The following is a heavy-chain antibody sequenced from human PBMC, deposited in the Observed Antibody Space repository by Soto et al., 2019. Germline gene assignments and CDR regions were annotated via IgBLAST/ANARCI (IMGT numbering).Heavy chain of an antibody. Sequence: LRLSCAASVFTFSSYSMNWVRQAPGKGLEWVSSISSSSSYIYYADSVKGRFTISRDNAKNSLYLQMNSLRAEDTAVYYCAEWELLTHDAFDIWGQGTMVTVSS. CDR2: ISSSSSYI. D-gene: IGHD1-26*01. J-gene: IGHJ3*02. V-gene: IGHV3-21*01. CDR3: AEWELLTHDAFDI. CDR1: VFTFSSYS.